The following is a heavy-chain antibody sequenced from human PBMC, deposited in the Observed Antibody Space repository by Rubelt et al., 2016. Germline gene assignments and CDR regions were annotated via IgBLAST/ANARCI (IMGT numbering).Heavy chain of an antibody. CDR2: IGTAGDT. J-gene: IGHJ5*02. CDR3: ARGWLSPWYNWFDP. V-gene: IGHV3-13*01. D-gene: IGHD3-10*01. Sequence: SYDMHWVRQATGKGLEWVSAIGTAGDTYYPGSVKGRFTISRENAKNSLYLQMNSLRAGDTAVYYCARGWLSPWYNWFDPWGQGTLVTVSS. CDR1: SYD.